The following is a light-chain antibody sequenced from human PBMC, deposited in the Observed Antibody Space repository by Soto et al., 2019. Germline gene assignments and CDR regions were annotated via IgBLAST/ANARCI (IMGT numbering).Light chain of an antibody. CDR1: QTVTYDY. CDR2: NSG. Sequence: EIVLTQSPGTLSLSPGDRATLSCRASQTVTYDYLAWYQQRPGQAPRLLIWNSGTRASGIPDRFSGRGSGTDFTLTISRLEPEDFAVYYCQQYGISPGYTFGQGTRLEIK. V-gene: IGKV3-20*01. CDR3: QQYGISPGYT. J-gene: IGKJ2*01.